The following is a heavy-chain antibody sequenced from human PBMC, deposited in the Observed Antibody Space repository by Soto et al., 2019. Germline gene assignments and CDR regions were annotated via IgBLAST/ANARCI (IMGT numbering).Heavy chain of an antibody. CDR2: ISYDGSNK. Sequence: QVQLVESGGGVVQPGRSLRLSCAASGFTFSSYAMXXXXXXXXXXXXXXXXISYDGSNKYYADSVKGRFTISRDNSKXXXXXXXXXXXXXXXXXXXXXXXXXXXXXXXXXXXXDYWGQGTLVTVSS. J-gene: IGHJ4*02. V-gene: IGHV3-30-3*01. CDR1: GFTFSSYA. CDR3: XXXXXXXXXXXXXXXXDY.